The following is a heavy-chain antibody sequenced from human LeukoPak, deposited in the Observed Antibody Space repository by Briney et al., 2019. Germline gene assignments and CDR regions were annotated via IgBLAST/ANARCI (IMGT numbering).Heavy chain of an antibody. V-gene: IGHV4-34*01. J-gene: IGHJ5*02. CDR2: INHSGST. CDR3: ARCSSGRSSRDYDFWSGYYVRWFDP. CDR1: GGSFSGYY. D-gene: IGHD3-3*01. Sequence: SETLSLTCAVYGGSFSGYYWSWIRQPPGKGLEWIGEINHSGSTNYNPSLKSRVTISVDTSKNQFSLKLSSVTAADTAVYYCARCSSGRSSRDYDFWSGYYVRWFDPWGQGTLVTVSS.